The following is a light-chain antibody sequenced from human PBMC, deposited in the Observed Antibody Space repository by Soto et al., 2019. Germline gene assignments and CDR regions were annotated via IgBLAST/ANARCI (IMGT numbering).Light chain of an antibody. Sequence: DIQMTQSPSTLSASVGDRVTITCRASQNIRGWLAWYQQKPGKAPRLLIYKASSLESGVPSRFSGSGSGTEFTLTISSLQPDDSATYYCQQYDSSSTFGGGTKVEIK. CDR1: QNIRGW. CDR2: KAS. J-gene: IGKJ4*02. V-gene: IGKV1-5*03. CDR3: QQYDSSST.